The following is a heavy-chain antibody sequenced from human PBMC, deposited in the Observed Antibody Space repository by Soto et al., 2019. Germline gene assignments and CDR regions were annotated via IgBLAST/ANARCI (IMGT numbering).Heavy chain of an antibody. Sequence: PGGSLRLSCAASGFTFTNAWMNWVRQAPGKGPEWVGRVKTKADGGTTDYAAPAKGRFTISRDDSINTVYLQMNSLKIEDTAVYYCTSRIETTNDYWGQGTLVTVSS. D-gene: IGHD1-1*01. CDR2: VKTKADGGTT. CDR1: GFTFTNAW. V-gene: IGHV3-15*07. CDR3: TSRIETTNDY. J-gene: IGHJ4*02.